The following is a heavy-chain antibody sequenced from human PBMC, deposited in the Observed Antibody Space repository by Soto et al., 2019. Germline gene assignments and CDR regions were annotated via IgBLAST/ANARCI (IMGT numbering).Heavy chain of an antibody. J-gene: IGHJ4*02. Sequence: VQLVESGGGLVQPGGSLRLSCVISGFTFSARYIDWVRQAPGKGLEWVGRSRDKANGYTKDYAAPVRGRFTIARDDAKNSLYLQMSSLKTEDTAVYYCATEESYAGPDFDYWGQGTLVTVSS. V-gene: IGHV3-72*01. CDR3: ATEESYAGPDFDY. CDR2: SRDKANGYTK. D-gene: IGHD1-26*01. CDR1: GFTFSARY.